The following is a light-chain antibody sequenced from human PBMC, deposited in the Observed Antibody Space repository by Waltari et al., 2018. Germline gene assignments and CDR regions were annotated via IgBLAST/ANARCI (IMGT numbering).Light chain of an antibody. J-gene: IGLJ1*01. Sequence: QSVLTQPPSASGTPGQRVTISCSGSCSNLGRSILDWHQQLPGTAPNLLINSNSERPSGVPDRFSGSKSGTSASLAISGLQSEDEADYYCAAWGGSLNGYVFGTGTKVTVL. V-gene: IGLV1-44*01. CDR2: SNS. CDR1: CSNLGRSI. CDR3: AAWGGSLNGYV.